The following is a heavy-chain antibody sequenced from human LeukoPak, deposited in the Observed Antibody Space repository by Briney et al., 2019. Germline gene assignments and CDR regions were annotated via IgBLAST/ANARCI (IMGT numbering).Heavy chain of an antibody. CDR1: GFTFSSYS. CDR2: ISSSSSTI. D-gene: IGHD4-4*01. V-gene: IGHV3-48*01. J-gene: IGHJ4*02. Sequence: GGSLRLSCAASGFTFSSYSMNWVRQAPGKGLEWVSYISSSSSTIYCADSVKGRFTISRDNAKNSLYLQMNSLRAEDTAVYYCAKGGYSNYRFNFDYWGQGTLVTVSS. CDR3: AKGGYSNYRFNFDY.